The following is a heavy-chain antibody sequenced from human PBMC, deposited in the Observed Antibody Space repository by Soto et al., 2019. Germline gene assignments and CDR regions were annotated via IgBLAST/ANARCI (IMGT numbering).Heavy chain of an antibody. Sequence: GGSLRLSCAASGFSISHYWRSWVRQAPGKGLEWVANIKEDGSEQNYVDSLKGRFTISRDNAKNSLYLQMNSLRADDTAVYYCANTVVRGLGTTVTVSS. CDR1: GFSISHYW. D-gene: IGHD3-10*01. CDR3: ANTVV. CDR2: IKEDGSEQ. V-gene: IGHV3-7*05. J-gene: IGHJ6*01.